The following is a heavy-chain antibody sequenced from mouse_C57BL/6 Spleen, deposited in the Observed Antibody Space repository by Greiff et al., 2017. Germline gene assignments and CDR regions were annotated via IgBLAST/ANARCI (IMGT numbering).Heavy chain of an antibody. CDR1: GYTFTDYN. CDR3: ARLGVPPEFAY. V-gene: IGHV1-18*01. CDR2: INPNNGGT. Sequence: VQLQQSGPELVKPGASVKIPCKASGYTFTDYNMDWVKQSHGKSLEWIGDINPNNGGTIYNQKFKGKATLTVDKSSSTAYMELRSLTSEDTAVYYCARLGVPPEFAYWGQGTLVTVSA. D-gene: IGHD3-3*01. J-gene: IGHJ3*01.